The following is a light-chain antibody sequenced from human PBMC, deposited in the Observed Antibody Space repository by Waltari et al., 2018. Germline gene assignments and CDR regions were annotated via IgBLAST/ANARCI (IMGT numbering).Light chain of an antibody. J-gene: IGLJ2*01. Sequence: QSALTQPASVSGSPGQSITISRPGTSSDVGGYNYVPWYHQHPGKAPKLMIYEVSNRPSGVSNRFSGSKSGNTASLTISGLQAEDEADYYCSSYTSSSTLVFGGGTKLTVL. V-gene: IGLV2-14*01. CDR1: SSDVGGYNY. CDR3: SSYTSSSTLV. CDR2: EVS.